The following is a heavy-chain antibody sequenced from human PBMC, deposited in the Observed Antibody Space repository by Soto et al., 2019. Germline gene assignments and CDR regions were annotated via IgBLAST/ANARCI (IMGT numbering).Heavy chain of an antibody. J-gene: IGHJ6*02. Sequence: VQLVESGGGLVQPGGSLRLTCTASGFAFSSYWMNWVRQAPGKGLEWVASIEEDGHERYYVDSVKGRFTISRDNAMNSVYLQMNSLRAEDTAIYYCARAPQVTTFHYGMDVSDQGTTVTVSS. CDR1: GFAFSSYW. CDR2: IEEDGHER. D-gene: IGHD2-21*02. V-gene: IGHV3-7*05. CDR3: ARAPQVTTFHYGMDV.